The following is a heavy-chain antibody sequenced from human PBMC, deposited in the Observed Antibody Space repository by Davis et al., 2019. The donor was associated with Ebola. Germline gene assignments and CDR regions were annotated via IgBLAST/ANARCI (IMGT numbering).Heavy chain of an antibody. V-gene: IGHV3-7*03. D-gene: IGHD6-19*01. CDR3: AKDQSFRSGWYESSYYYYGMDV. J-gene: IGHJ6*02. CDR1: GFTFSNYW. Sequence: PGGSLRLSCAASGFTFSNYWMNWVRQAPGRGLEWVANIHQGGREKYYVDSVKGRFTISRANAKNSLYLQMNSLRAEDTAVYYCAKDQSFRSGWYESSYYYYGMDVWGQGTTVTVSS. CDR2: IHQGGREK.